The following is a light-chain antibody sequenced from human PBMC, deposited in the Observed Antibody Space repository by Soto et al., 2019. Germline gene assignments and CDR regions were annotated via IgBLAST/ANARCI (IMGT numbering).Light chain of an antibody. J-gene: IGKJ1*01. V-gene: IGKV1-5*01. Sequence: DIQMTKSPSTLSASVGDRVTITCRASQSMNDWLAWYQQKPGKAPKVLIYDVSSLQSRVPSRFSGSGSGTECTRTIGSLQPDDVATYYCLRYNAFSQTFGQGTKVDI. CDR3: LRYNAFSQT. CDR1: QSMNDW. CDR2: DVS.